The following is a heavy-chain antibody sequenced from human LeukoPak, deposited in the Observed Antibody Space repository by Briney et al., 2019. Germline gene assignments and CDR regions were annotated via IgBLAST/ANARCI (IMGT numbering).Heavy chain of an antibody. CDR2: IYHSGST. D-gene: IGHD3-3*01. CDR1: GGSISSGGYS. CDR3: ARARVLRFLEWFPGLDP. Sequence: PSQTLSLTCAVSGGSISSGGYSWSWIRQPPGKGLEWIGYIYHSGSTYYNPSLKSRVTISVDRSKNQFSLKLSSVTAADTAVYYCARARVLRFLEWFPGLDPWGQGTLVTVSS. V-gene: IGHV4-30-2*01. J-gene: IGHJ5*02.